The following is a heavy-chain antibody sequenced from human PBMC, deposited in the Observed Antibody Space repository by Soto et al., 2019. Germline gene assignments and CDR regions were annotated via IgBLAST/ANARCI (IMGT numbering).Heavy chain of an antibody. D-gene: IGHD1-26*01. CDR1: GLTFSNAW. J-gene: IGHJ5*02. V-gene: IGHV3-15*07. CDR2: IKSNSVGGTV. CDR3: STNSGYSGNSPWPAA. Sequence: GGSLRLSCASSGLTFSNAWMNLVRQAPGKGPEWVGRIKSNSVGGTVEYAAPVKGRFIISRDDSKNMLFLQLNSLQTEDTALYYCSTNSGYSGNSPWPAAWGQGTLVTVSS.